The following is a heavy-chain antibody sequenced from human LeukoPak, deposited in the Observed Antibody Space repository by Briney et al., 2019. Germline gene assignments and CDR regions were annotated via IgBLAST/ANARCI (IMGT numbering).Heavy chain of an antibody. D-gene: IGHD3-9*01. CDR1: GGSVSSGSYY. CDR3: ARVGLTYYDILTGYYTDTLFDY. CDR2: IYYSGST. J-gene: IGHJ4*02. Sequence: SETLSLTCTVSGGSVSSGSYYWSWIRQPPGKGLEWIGYIYYSGSTNYNPSLKSQVTISVDTSKNQFSLKLSSVTAADTAVYYCARVGLTYYDILTGYYTDTLFDYWGQGTLVTVSS. V-gene: IGHV4-61*01.